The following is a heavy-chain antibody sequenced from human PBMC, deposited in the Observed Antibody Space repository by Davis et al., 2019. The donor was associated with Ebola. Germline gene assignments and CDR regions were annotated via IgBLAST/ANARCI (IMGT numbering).Heavy chain of an antibody. D-gene: IGHD6-6*01. Sequence: PGGSLRLSCAASGFTFSNYAMNWVRQAPGKGLEWVANIKQDGSEKYYVDSVKGRFTISRDNAKNSLYLQMNSLRAEDTAVYYCAISSSSSGYFDYWGQGTLVTVSS. CDR3: AISSSSSGYFDY. CDR2: IKQDGSEK. CDR1: GFTFSNYA. V-gene: IGHV3-7*03. J-gene: IGHJ4*02.